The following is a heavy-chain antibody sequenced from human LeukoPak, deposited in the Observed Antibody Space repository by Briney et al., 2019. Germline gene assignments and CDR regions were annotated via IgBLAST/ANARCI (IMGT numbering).Heavy chain of an antibody. CDR3: DSFYETN. D-gene: IGHD2-2*01. CDR2: IQYDGSIE. V-gene: IGHV3-33*03. Sequence: GGSLRLSCAASGFAFSRYSMNWVRQAPGRGLEWVAAIQYDGSIEYYADSVKGRFTISKDNAKNTVYLQMNNLRTEDTAVYYCDSFYETNWGRGTLVTVSS. CDR1: GFAFSRYS. J-gene: IGHJ4*02.